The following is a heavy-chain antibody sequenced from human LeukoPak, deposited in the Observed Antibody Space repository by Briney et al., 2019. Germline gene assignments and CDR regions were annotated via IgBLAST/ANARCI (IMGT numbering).Heavy chain of an antibody. D-gene: IGHD6-13*01. J-gene: IGHJ4*02. CDR3: AGTYDSSWSPFDF. V-gene: IGHV6-1*01. CDR1: GDSVSSNNAT. Sequence: SQTLSLTCAISGDSVSSNNATWTWIRQSPSRGLEWLGRTYHRSKWYNEYAVSVKSRITINPDTSKNQFSLQLNSVTPEDTAVYYCAGTYDSSWSPFDFWGQGTLVTVSS. CDR2: TYHRSKWYN.